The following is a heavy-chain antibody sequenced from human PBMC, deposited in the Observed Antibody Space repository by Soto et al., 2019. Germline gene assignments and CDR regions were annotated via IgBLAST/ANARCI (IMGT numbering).Heavy chain of an antibody. V-gene: IGHV4-31*03. Sequence: SETLSLTCTVSGGSISSGGYYWSWIRQHPGKGLEWIGYIYYSGSTYYNPSLKSRVTISVDTSKNQFSLKLSSVTAADTAVYYCARDQKGDYYGSGMGWFDPWGQGTLVT. CDR1: GGSISSGGYY. J-gene: IGHJ5*02. CDR3: ARDQKGDYYGSGMGWFDP. CDR2: IYYSGST. D-gene: IGHD3-10*01.